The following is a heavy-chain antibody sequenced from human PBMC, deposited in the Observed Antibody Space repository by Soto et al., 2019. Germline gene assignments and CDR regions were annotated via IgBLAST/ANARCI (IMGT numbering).Heavy chain of an antibody. D-gene: IGHD3-10*01. CDR3: VRQGIGVLHGLVDV. CDR1: GGSISSSNW. V-gene: IGHV4-4*02. CDR2: IYHSGST. Sequence: PSETLSLTCAVSGGSISSSNWWSWVRQPPGKGLEWIGEIYHSGSTNYNPSLKSRVTISVDKSKNQFSLKLSSVTAADTAVYYCVRQGIGVLHGLVDVWGQGTTVTVSS. J-gene: IGHJ6*02.